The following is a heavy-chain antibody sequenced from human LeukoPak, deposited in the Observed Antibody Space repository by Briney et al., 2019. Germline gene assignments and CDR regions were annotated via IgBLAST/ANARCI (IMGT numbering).Heavy chain of an antibody. D-gene: IGHD4-17*01. CDR2: IYYSGST. CDR3: ARLVGYGDYDAFDI. CDR1: GGSISSYY. J-gene: IGHJ3*02. V-gene: IGHV4-59*08. Sequence: PSETLSLTCTVSGGSISSYYWSWIRQPPGKGLEWIGYIYYSGSTNYNPSLTSRVTISVAPSKNQFSLKLSSVTAADTAVYYCARLVGYGDYDAFDIWGQGTMVTVSS.